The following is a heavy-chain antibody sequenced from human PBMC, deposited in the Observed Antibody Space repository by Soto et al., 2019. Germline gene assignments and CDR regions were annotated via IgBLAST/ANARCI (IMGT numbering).Heavy chain of an antibody. J-gene: IGHJ4*02. Sequence: EVVLLESGGGLVQPGGSLRLSCAASGLIFSDFAMTWVRQIPGKGLEWVSGISGSGSFTYYADSVKGRFTIFRDNSKNTLYLQMNNLRGEDTAIYYCATRNWAGCSGDNCYVLDFWGQGTLVTVSS. CDR2: ISGSGSFT. CDR1: GLIFSDFA. CDR3: ATRNWAGCSGDNCYVLDF. D-gene: IGHD2-15*01. V-gene: IGHV3-23*01.